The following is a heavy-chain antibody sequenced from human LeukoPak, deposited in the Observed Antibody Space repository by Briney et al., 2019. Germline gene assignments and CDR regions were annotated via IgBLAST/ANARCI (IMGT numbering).Heavy chain of an antibody. CDR1: GGSISSYY. V-gene: IGHV4-59*01. Sequence: PSETLSLTCTVSGGSISSYYWSWIRQPPGKGLEWIGYIYHSGSTNYNPSLKSRVTISVDTSKNQFSLKLSSVTAADTAVYYCARDGGYSSGWYKIDYWGQGTLVTVSS. CDR2: IYHSGST. CDR3: ARDGGYSSGWYKIDY. J-gene: IGHJ4*02. D-gene: IGHD6-19*01.